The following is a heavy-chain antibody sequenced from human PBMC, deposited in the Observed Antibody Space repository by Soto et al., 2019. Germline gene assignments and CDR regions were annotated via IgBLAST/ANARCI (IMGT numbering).Heavy chain of an antibody. V-gene: IGHV4-4*07. Sequence: PSETLSLTCNVSGDSISNYYWSWIRQPAGKGLEWIGRLSTSGSTNYNPSLKSRVTMSVDTSKNQFSLMLNSVTAADTAVYYCRRDFDYWGQGTLVPVSS. CDR2: LSTSGST. J-gene: IGHJ4*02. D-gene: IGHD6-6*01. CDR3: RRDFDY. CDR1: GDSISNYY.